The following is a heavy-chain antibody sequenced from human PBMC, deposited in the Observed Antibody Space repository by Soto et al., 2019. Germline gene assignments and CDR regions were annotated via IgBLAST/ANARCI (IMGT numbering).Heavy chain of an antibody. CDR3: ARDGDGYNN. CDR1: DGSVTSGSYY. D-gene: IGHD5-12*01. Sequence: PSQPLSHTCSVSDGSVTSGSYYWSWIRQPPGKGLEWIGYIYSSGGTSYNPSLKSRVTISVDTSKNQFSLKLTSVTAADTAVYYCARDGDGYNNWGQGTLVTVSS. CDR2: IYSSGGT. V-gene: IGHV4-61*01. J-gene: IGHJ4*02.